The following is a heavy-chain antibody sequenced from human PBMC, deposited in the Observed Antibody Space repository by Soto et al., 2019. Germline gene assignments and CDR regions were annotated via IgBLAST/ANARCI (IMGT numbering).Heavy chain of an antibody. CDR1: GFTFSSYS. CDR2: ISSSSSTI. V-gene: IGHV3-48*01. CDR3: ASLESDIVVVPAAMPGY. Sequence: EVQLVESGGGLVQPGGSLRLSCAASGFTFSSYSMNWVRQAPGKGLEWVPYISSSSSTIYYADSVKGRFTISRDNAKNSLYLQMNSLRAEDTAVYYCASLESDIVVVPAAMPGYWVQGTLVTVSS. J-gene: IGHJ4*02. D-gene: IGHD2-2*01.